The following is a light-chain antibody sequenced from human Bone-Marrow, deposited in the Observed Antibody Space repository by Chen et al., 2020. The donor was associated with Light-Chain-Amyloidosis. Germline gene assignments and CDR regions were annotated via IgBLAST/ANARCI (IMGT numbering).Light chain of an antibody. CDR3: QVWDRSSDRPV. CDR2: DDS. CDR1: NIGSTS. J-gene: IGLJ3*02. Sequence: SYVLTQPSSVSVAPGQTATIACGGNNIGSTSVHWYQQTPGQAPLLVVDDDSDRPSGMPERLSGSNSGNTATLTISRVEAGDEADEYCQVWDRSSDRPVFGGGTKLTVL. V-gene: IGLV3-21*02.